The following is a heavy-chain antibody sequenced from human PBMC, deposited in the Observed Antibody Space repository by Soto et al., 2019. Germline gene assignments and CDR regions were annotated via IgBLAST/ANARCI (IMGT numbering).Heavy chain of an antibody. CDR1: GYTFTGSG. CDR2: ISVSNGNA. CDR3: ARDGDGYINAFVF. V-gene: IGHV1-18*04. J-gene: IGHJ4*02. Sequence: HLVQSAAEVKKPGASVKVSCRTSGYTFTGSGISWVRQAPGQGLEWMGWISVSNGNANYAEKCRVRVSMTTDPSTNTAYMELRSLKSGDWAVYYCARDGDGYINAFVFCGQGTLVTVSS. D-gene: IGHD4-4*01.